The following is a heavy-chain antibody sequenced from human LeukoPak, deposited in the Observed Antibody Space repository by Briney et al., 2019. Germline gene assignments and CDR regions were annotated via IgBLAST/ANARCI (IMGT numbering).Heavy chain of an antibody. CDR1: GYTFTGYY. CDR2: INPNSGGT. D-gene: IGHD6-6*01. Sequence: ASVKVSCKASGYTFTGYYMHWVRQAPGQGLEWMGWINPNSGGTNYAQKFQGRVTMTRDRSISTAYRELGRLRSDDTAVYYCARSDSTSSVDYWGQGTLVTVSS. J-gene: IGHJ4*02. CDR3: ARSDSTSSVDY. V-gene: IGHV1-2*02.